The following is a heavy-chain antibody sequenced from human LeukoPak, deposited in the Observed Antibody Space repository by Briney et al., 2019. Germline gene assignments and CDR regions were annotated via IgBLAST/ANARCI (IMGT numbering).Heavy chain of an antibody. D-gene: IGHD1-26*01. CDR2: IYSGGST. Sequence: PGGSLRLSCAASGFTVSSNYMSWVRQAPGKGLEWVSVIYSGGSTYYADSVKGRFTISRDNSKNTLYLQMNSLRAEDTAVYYCAKSVGATTFYAFDIWGQGTMVTVSS. CDR1: GFTVSSNY. V-gene: IGHV3-66*01. CDR3: AKSVGATTFYAFDI. J-gene: IGHJ3*02.